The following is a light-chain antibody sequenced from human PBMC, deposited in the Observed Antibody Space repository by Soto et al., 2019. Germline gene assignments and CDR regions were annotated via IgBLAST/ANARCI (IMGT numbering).Light chain of an antibody. CDR3: CSCAGSSFWV. CDR2: EGS. CDR1: SSDVGTYNF. J-gene: IGLJ3*02. V-gene: IGLV2-23*01. Sequence: QSALTQPASVSGSPGQSITISCTGTSSDVGTYNFVSWYLQHPGKAPKVMFYEGSKRPSGVSNRLSGSMSGNTASLTISGLQAEGEADYHCCSCAGSSFWVFGGGTKLTVL.